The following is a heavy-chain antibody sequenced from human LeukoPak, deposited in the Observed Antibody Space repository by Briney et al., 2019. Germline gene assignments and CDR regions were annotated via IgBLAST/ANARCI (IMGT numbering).Heavy chain of an antibody. CDR1: GYTFTNYG. D-gene: IGHD3-22*01. CDR2: ISAHSGNT. Sequence: ASVKVSCKASGYTFTNYGISWVRQAPGQGLQWMGWISAHSGNTNYAQKLQSRVIMTTDTSTSTAYMELRSLRSDDTAVYYCARATISGYYYSPAFDIWGQGTILTVSS. V-gene: IGHV1-18*01. J-gene: IGHJ3*02. CDR3: ARATISGYYYSPAFDI.